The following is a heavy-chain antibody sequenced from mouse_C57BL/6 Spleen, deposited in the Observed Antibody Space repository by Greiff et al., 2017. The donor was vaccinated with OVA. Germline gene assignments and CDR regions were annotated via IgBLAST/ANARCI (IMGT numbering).Heavy chain of an antibody. CDR2: IYPGDGDT. CDR3: ARSSNYAAWFAD. J-gene: IGHJ3*01. V-gene: IGHV1-82*01. CDR1: GYAFSSSW. D-gene: IGHD2-5*01. Sequence: QVQLQQSGPELVKPGASVQISCKASGYAFSSSWMNWVKQRPGKGLEWIGRIYPGDGDTNYNGKFKGQATLTADNSARTAYMQLSSLTSEDSAVYFCARSSNYAAWFADWGQGTLVTVSA.